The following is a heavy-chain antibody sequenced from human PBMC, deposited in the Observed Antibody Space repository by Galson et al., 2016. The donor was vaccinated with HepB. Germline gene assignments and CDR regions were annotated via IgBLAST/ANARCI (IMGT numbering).Heavy chain of an antibody. Sequence: SETLSLTCGVYGASLGRINYYWGWIRQSPGKGLEWLGEIDHSGTTKYNPSFKSRVIISLDTSKNWLSVKLTSVTAADTAVYYCSFQRMSPRIYYGLDVWGQGTTVIVSS. J-gene: IGHJ6*02. D-gene: IGHD2-2*01. V-gene: IGHV4-34*01. CDR2: IDHSGTT. CDR1: GASLGRINYY. CDR3: SFQRMSPRIYYGLDV.